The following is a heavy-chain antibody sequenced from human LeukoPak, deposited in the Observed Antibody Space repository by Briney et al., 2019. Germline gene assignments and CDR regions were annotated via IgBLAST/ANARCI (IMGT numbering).Heavy chain of an antibody. CDR2: ISYDGSNK. Sequence: GRSLRLSCAASGFTFSSYAMHWVRQAPGKGLEWVAVISYDGSNKYYADSVKGRFTISRDNSKNTLYLQMNSLRAEDTAVYYCARVSVWGSYRYSDYWGQGTLVTVSS. D-gene: IGHD3-16*02. CDR3: ARVSVWGSYRYSDY. CDR1: GFTFSSYA. J-gene: IGHJ4*02. V-gene: IGHV3-30-3*01.